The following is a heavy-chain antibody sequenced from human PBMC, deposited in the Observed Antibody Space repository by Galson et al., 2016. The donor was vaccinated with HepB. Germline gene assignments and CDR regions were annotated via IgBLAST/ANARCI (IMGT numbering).Heavy chain of an antibody. Sequence: SLRLSCAASGFTFSSYGMHWVRQAPGKGLEWVAIIWYDGSNKYYADSVKSRFSISRDNSKNTLYLQMNSLRAEDTAVYYCARGSRIAAARLFDYWGQGTLVTVSS. J-gene: IGHJ4*02. V-gene: IGHV3-33*01. CDR3: ARGSRIAAARLFDY. D-gene: IGHD6-13*01. CDR1: GFTFSSYG. CDR2: IWYDGSNK.